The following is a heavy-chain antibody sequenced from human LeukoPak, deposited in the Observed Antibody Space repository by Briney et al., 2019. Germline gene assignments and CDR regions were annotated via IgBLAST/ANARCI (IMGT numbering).Heavy chain of an antibody. CDR2: ISGSGGST. Sequence: PGGSLRLSCAASGFTFSSYAMSWVRQAPGKGLEWVSAISGSGGSTYYADSVKGRFTISRDNSKNTLYLQMNSLRAEDTAVYYCVKGPGSDFWSGSYPFDYWGQGTLVTVSS. CDR3: VKGPGSDFWSGSYPFDY. V-gene: IGHV3-23*01. D-gene: IGHD3-3*01. CDR1: GFTFSSYA. J-gene: IGHJ4*02.